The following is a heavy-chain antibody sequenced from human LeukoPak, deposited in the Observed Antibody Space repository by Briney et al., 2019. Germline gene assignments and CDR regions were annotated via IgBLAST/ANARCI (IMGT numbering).Heavy chain of an antibody. Sequence: SETLSLTCSVSGGSISSHYWSWIRQPPGKGLEWIGYIYYSGSTNYNPSLKSRVTISVDTSKNQFSLRLSSVTAADTAVYYCARGGDILTGLNWFDPWGQGTLVTVSS. CDR1: GGSISSHY. J-gene: IGHJ5*02. CDR2: IYYSGST. CDR3: ARGGDILTGLNWFDP. V-gene: IGHV4-59*11. D-gene: IGHD3-9*01.